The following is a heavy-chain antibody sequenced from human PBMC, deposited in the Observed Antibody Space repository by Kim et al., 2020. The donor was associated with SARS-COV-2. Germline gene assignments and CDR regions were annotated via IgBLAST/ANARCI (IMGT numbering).Heavy chain of an antibody. CDR1: GFSFSESW. V-gene: IGHV3-74*01. Sequence: GGSLRLSCAASGFSFSESWMHWVRQSPERGLLWVSHINSDATTIQYADSVRGRFTISRDNAKNTLYLQMNSLRAEDLAVYYCARGSGNFGFDYWGQG. D-gene: IGHD1-26*01. J-gene: IGHJ4*02. CDR3: ARGSGNFGFDY. CDR2: INSDATTI.